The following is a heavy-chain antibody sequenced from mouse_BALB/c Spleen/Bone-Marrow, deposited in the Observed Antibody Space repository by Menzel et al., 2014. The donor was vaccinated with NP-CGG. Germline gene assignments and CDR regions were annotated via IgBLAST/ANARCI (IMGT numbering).Heavy chain of an antibody. D-gene: IGHD3-3*01. V-gene: IGHV1-47*01. J-gene: IGHJ4*01. Sequence: VQLQQSGAEVVKPGASVKMSCKALGYTFTTYPIEWMKQNHGKSLEWIGNFHPFNDDTKYNEKFKDKAKLTVEKSSSTVYLEVSRLTSDDSAIYYCAREGPRNAMDYWGQGTSVTVSS. CDR2: FHPFNDDT. CDR1: GYTFTTYP. CDR3: AREGPRNAMDY.